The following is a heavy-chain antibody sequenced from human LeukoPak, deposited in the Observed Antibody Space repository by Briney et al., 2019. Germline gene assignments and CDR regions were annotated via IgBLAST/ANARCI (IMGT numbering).Heavy chain of an antibody. D-gene: IGHD3-10*01. CDR1: GGTFSSYA. J-gene: IGHJ6*02. Sequence: SVKVSCKASGGTFSSYAISWVRQAPGQGLEWMGGIIPIFGTANYAQKFQGRVTITADESTSTAYMELSSLRSEDTAVYYCARGKWAGSGLDQTYYYYGMDVWGQGTTVTVSS. CDR3: ARGKWAGSGLDQTYYYYGMDV. V-gene: IGHV1-69*13. CDR2: IIPIFGTA.